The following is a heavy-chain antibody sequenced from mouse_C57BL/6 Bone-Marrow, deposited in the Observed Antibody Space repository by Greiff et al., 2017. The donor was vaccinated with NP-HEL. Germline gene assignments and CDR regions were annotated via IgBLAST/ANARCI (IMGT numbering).Heavy chain of an antibody. CDR1: GFTFSSYG. CDR3: ALRFAY. V-gene: IGHV5-6*01. Sequence: EVNLVDSGGDLVKPGGSLKLSCAASGFTFSSYGMSWVRQTPDKRLEWVATISSGGSYTYYPDSVKGRFTISRDNAKNTLYLQMSSLKSEDTAMYYCALRFAYWGQGTLVTVSA. CDR2: ISSGGSYT. J-gene: IGHJ3*01.